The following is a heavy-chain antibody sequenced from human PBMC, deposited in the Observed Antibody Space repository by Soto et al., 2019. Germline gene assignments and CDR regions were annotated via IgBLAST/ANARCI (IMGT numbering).Heavy chain of an antibody. CDR1: GFIFSSYA. CDR3: AKGGVGSSWTKYYFDY. V-gene: IGHV3-23*01. Sequence: PGGSLRLSCTVSGFIFSSYAMTWVRQAPGKGLEWVSGISRGGDNTYYADSVKGRFTIARDNSKNTLYLQMDSLRPEDTAAYYCAKGGVGSSWTKYYFDYWGQGTLVTVSS. J-gene: IGHJ4*02. D-gene: IGHD6-13*01. CDR2: ISRGGDNT.